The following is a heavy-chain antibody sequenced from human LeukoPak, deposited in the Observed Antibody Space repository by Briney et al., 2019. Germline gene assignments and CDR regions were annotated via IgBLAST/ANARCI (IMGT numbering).Heavy chain of an antibody. J-gene: IGHJ4*02. Sequence: QPGGSLRLSCVVSGFPFSNNPMNWVPQAPGKGLEWVSYISTAITTTYYAESVEGRFTISRDNSKNTLYLQMNSLRAEDTAVYYCAKPETSSGYSAGDYWGQGTLVTVSS. V-gene: IGHV3-48*01. CDR1: GFPFSNNP. CDR2: ISTAITTT. D-gene: IGHD3-22*01. CDR3: AKPETSSGYSAGDY.